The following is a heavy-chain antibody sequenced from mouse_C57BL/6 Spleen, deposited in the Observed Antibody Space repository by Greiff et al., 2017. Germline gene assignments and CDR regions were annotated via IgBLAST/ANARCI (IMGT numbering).Heavy chain of an antibody. CDR3: AREGITTVPYFDY. V-gene: IGHV3-6*01. CDR2: ISYDGSN. CDR1: GYSITSGYY. Sequence: DVKLQESGPGLVKPSQSLSLTCSVTGYSITSGYYWNWIRQFPGNKLEWMGYISYDGSNNYNPSLKNLISITRDTSKNQFFLKLNSVTTEDTATYYCAREGITTVPYFDYWGQGTTLTVSS. D-gene: IGHD1-1*01. J-gene: IGHJ2*01.